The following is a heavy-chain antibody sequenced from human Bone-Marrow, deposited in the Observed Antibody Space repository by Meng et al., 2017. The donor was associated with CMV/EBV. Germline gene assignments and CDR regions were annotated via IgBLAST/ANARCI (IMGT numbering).Heavy chain of an antibody. D-gene: IGHD3-16*01. V-gene: IGHV3-NL1*01. Sequence: GGPLRLSCAASGFTFSSYGMHWVRQAPGKGLEWVSVIYSGGSSTYYADSVKGRFTISRDNSKNTLYMQMNSLRAEDTAVYYCAKDRGAGGDFDYWGQGTRVTVSS. CDR2: IYSGGSST. CDR1: GFTFSSYG. J-gene: IGHJ4*02. CDR3: AKDRGAGGDFDY.